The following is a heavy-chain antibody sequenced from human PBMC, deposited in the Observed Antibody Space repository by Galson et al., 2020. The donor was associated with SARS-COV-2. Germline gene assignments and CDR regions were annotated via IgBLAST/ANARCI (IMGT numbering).Heavy chain of an antibody. Sequence: SETLSLTCAVSGTSISSGSYSWHWIRQPPGKGLEWTGYISHSGGTNYNPSLKSRVTISGDRSKNQFSLRPSSVTAADTAVYYCARLHYGEYAPEAFDIWGPGTRVTVAS. D-gene: IGHD4-17*01. CDR2: ISHSGGT. V-gene: IGHV4-30-2*01. CDR3: ARLHYGEYAPEAFDI. J-gene: IGHJ3*02. CDR1: GTSISSGSYS.